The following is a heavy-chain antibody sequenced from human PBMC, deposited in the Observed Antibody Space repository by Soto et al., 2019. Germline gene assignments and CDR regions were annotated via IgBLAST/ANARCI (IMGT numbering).Heavy chain of an antibody. CDR1: GFNLKDYG. CDR2: STYVGGTP. Sequence: GGSLRLSCSASGFNLKDYGMHWVRQAPGKGLEQVAASTYVGGTPYYAQSVKGRFTVSRDNSKNTLYLQMGSLRPEDTGTYFCVKDYSHGRFPDYWGQGNLVTVSS. J-gene: IGHJ4*02. V-gene: IGHV3-64D*06. D-gene: IGHD1-26*01. CDR3: VKDYSHGRFPDY.